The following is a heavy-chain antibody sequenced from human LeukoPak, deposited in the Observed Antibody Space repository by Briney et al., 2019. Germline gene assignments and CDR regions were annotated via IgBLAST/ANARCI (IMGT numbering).Heavy chain of an antibody. CDR3: AKPTRGGGSFLIDY. D-gene: IGHD1-26*01. CDR1: GFTFSDYG. Sequence: QPGRSLRLSCAASGFTFSDYGMHWVRQAPGKGLEWVAVIWNDGSYEYYPDSVKGRFTISRDNSKNTLYLQMNNLRADDTAVYFCAKPTRGGGSFLIDYWGQGTLVTVSS. J-gene: IGHJ4*02. V-gene: IGHV3-33*03. CDR2: IWNDGSYE.